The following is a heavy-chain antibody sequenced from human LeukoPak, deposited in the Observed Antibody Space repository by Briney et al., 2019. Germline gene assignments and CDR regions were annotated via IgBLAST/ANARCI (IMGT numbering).Heavy chain of an antibody. J-gene: IGHJ4*02. Sequence: GGSLRLSCAASGFTVGSSYMNWVRQAPGKGLEWVSVVYSGGNTYYADSVKGRFTISRDYSKNTLYLQMNNLRAEDTAVYYCGRHSKESSGYDSSFDYWGQGTLVTVSS. V-gene: IGHV3-66*04. CDR3: GRHSKESSGYDSSFDY. D-gene: IGHD5-12*01. CDR2: VYSGGNT. CDR1: GFTVGSSY.